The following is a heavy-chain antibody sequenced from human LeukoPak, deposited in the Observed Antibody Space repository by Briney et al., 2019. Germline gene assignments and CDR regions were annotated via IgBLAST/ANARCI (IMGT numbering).Heavy chain of an antibody. Sequence: SKTLSLTCTVSGGSISGSYWSWIRQPAGKGLEWIGRLYSSGGTYYNPSLKSRVTMSVDTSKNQFSLKLSSVTAADTAVYYCARGVYSGYDYVLDYWGQGTLVTVSS. J-gene: IGHJ4*02. D-gene: IGHD5-12*01. CDR3: ARGVYSGYDYVLDY. V-gene: IGHV4-4*07. CDR1: GGSISGSY. CDR2: LYSSGGT.